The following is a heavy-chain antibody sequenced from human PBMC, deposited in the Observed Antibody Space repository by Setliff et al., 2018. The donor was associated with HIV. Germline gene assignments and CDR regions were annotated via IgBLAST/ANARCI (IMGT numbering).Heavy chain of an antibody. CDR1: GGSISGYY. D-gene: IGHD6-13*01. CDR3: ARDEGRATGSWWDQSASWYLDY. J-gene: IGHJ4*01. CDR2: MHSPGRIT. Sequence: PSETLSLTCTVSGGSISGYYWAWVRQSAGKGLEWIGRMHSPGRITNYDPSLDFNPSLKSRLTLSIDTSKNQFSLKLTSVTAADTAVYFCARDEGRATGSWWDQSASWYLDYWGHGILVTVSS. V-gene: IGHV4-4*07.